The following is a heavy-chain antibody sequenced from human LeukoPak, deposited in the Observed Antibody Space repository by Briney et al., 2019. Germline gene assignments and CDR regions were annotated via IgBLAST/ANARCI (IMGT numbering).Heavy chain of an antibody. D-gene: IGHD2-15*01. CDR3: VRGGWRIIETGGDS. J-gene: IGHJ4*02. CDR2: ISPTGSTM. Sequence: GGSLRLSCATSEFTFSAYAMNWVRQAPGKGLEWVGYISPTGSTMFYAGSVKGRFAISRDNADNSLYLQMKSLRVEDTAMYYCVRGGWRIIETGGDSWGQGTLVTVSS. CDR1: EFTFSAYA. V-gene: IGHV3-48*04.